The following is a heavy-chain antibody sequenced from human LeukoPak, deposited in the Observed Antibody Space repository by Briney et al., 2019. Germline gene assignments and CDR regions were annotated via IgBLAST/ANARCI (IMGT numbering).Heavy chain of an antibody. J-gene: IGHJ4*02. CDR2: ISSSSSTI. V-gene: IGHV3-48*04. CDR3: AKDMGGGYSSGPLVY. Sequence: GGSLRLSCAASGFTFSSYSMNWVRQAPGKGLEWVSYISSSSSTIYYADSVKGRFTISRDNAKNSLYLQMNSLRAEDTALYYCAKDMGGGYSSGPLVYWGQGTLVTVSS. CDR1: GFTFSSYS. D-gene: IGHD6-19*01.